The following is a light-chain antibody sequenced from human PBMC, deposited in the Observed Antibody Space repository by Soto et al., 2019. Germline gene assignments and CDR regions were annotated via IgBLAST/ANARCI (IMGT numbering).Light chain of an antibody. CDR2: GVS. V-gene: IGKV3-20*01. CDR3: QRYGFSPPIT. J-gene: IGKJ5*01. Sequence: EIVCTQSPGTLSLSPGEISIPSCRSSQSVISDYLAWYQKKPGQAPRLLIFGVSNRATGIPDRFSGSGTGTDFTLTISALEPEDFAVYYCQRYGFSPPITFGQGTRLEIK. CDR1: QSVISDY.